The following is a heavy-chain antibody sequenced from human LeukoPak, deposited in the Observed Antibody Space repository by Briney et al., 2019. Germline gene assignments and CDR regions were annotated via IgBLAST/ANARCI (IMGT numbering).Heavy chain of an antibody. CDR3: ARDQYDTWSRRGNFDS. Sequence: GESLRLSCVASGFTFGKYWMSWVRQAPGKGLEWVANIKLDGSEKNYVDSVKGRFTISRDNTKNSLYLQMNSLRAEDTAVFYCARDQYDTWSRRGNFDSWGQGTLVIVSS. CDR2: IKLDGSEK. J-gene: IGHJ4*02. V-gene: IGHV3-7*03. D-gene: IGHD3-3*01. CDR1: GFTFGKYW.